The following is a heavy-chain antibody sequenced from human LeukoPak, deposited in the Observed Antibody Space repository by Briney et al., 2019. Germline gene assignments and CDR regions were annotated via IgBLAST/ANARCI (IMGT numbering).Heavy chain of an antibody. CDR3: ANDPYWDYYMDV. D-gene: IGHD2-15*01. Sequence: GGSLRLSCAASGFTFSSYGMHWVRQAPGKGLEWVAFIRYDGSNKYYADSVKGRFTISRDNSKNTLYLQMNSLRTEDTAVYYCANDPYWDYYMDVWGKGTTVTVSS. CDR1: GFTFSSYG. J-gene: IGHJ6*03. V-gene: IGHV3-30*02. CDR2: IRYDGSNK.